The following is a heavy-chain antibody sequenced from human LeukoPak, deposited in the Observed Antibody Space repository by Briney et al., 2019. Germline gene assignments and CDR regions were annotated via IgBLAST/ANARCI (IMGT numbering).Heavy chain of an antibody. J-gene: IGHJ5*02. D-gene: IGHD3-3*01. V-gene: IGHV1-46*01. CDR3: ARGCGFGVAIPNWFDP. CDR2: INPSGGST. CDR1: GYSFISYH. Sequence: GASVKVSCKASGYSFISYHMHWVRQAPGQGLEWMGIINPSGGSTGYAQKFQGRITMTRDTSTSTFYMELSSLRSEDTAVYYCARGCGFGVAIPNWFDPRGQGTLVTVSS.